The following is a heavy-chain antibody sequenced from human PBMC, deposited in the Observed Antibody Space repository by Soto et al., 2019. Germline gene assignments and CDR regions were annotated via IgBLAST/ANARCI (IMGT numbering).Heavy chain of an antibody. D-gene: IGHD3-10*01. CDR2: IWYDGSNK. V-gene: IGHV3-33*01. Sequence: GSLRLSCAASGFTFSSYGMHWVRQAPGKGLEWVAVIWYDGSNKYYADSVKGRFTISRDNSKNTLYLQMNSLRAEDTAVYYCARDFGGSGSYYSRPYWGQGTLVTVSS. CDR1: GFTFSSYG. CDR3: ARDFGGSGSYYSRPY. J-gene: IGHJ4*02.